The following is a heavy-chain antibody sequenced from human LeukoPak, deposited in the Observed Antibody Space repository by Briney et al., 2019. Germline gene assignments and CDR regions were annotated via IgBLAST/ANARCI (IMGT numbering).Heavy chain of an antibody. Sequence: PGGSLRLSCAASGFTFSSYSMNWVRQAPGKGLEWVANIKQDGSDKHYVDSLKGRFTISRDNAKNSVYLHMNSLRVGDTAVYYCARIGYSSSSWDYWGQGTLVTVSS. CDR3: ARIGYSSSSWDY. CDR2: IKQDGSDK. CDR1: GFTFSSYS. V-gene: IGHV3-7*01. D-gene: IGHD6-6*01. J-gene: IGHJ4*02.